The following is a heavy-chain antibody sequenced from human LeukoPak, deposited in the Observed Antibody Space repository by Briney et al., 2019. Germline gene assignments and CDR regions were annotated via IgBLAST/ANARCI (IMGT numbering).Heavy chain of an antibody. J-gene: IGHJ3*02. V-gene: IGHV6-1*01. CDR3: AREFEHQLAYDAFDI. CDR2: TYYRSKWFD. D-gene: IGHD6-13*01. CDR1: GDSVSSNSAA. Sequence: SQTLSLTCAISGDSVSSNSAAWNWVRQSPSRGLEWLGRTYYRSKWFDDYAVSVKSRMTIKADTSKNQFSLQLNSVTPEDTAVYYCAREFEHQLAYDAFDIWGQGTMVTVSS.